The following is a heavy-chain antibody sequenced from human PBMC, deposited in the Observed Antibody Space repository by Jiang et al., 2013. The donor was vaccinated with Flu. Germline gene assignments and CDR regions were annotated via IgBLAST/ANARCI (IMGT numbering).Heavy chain of an antibody. J-gene: IGHJ6*02. CDR3: ARDVNGMPTLLPLYGLDV. V-gene: IGHV1-69*01. Sequence: GAEVKKPGSSVKVSCKASGGTFSSYAISWVRQAPGQGLEWMGGIIPIFGTANYAQKFQGRVTITADDSTSTAYMELSRLRSEDTAVYYCARDVNGMPTLLPLYGLDVWGQGTTVTVSS. D-gene: IGHD2-2*01. CDR2: IIPIFGTA. CDR1: GGTFSSYA.